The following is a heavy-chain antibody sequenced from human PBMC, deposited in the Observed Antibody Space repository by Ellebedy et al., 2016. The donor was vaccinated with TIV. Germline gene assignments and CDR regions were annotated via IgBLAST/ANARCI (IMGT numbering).Heavy chain of an antibody. CDR2: IHSDGST. Sequence: MPSETLSLTCTVSGGSMSSFYCSWIRQSAEKGLEWVGRIHSDGSTNYKSSLKSRVTMSVDTSKNQFSLKLNSVTAADTAVYYWARLQLWLPALYYFAYWGQGTLVTVSS. D-gene: IGHD5-18*01. CDR1: GGSMSSFY. CDR3: ARLQLWLPALYYFAY. V-gene: IGHV4-4*07. J-gene: IGHJ4*02.